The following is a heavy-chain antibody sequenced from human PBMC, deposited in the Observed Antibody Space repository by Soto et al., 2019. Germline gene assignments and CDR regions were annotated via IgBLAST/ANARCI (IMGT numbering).Heavy chain of an antibody. Sequence: EVQLLESGGGLVQPGGSLRLSCAASGFTFSSYAMSWVRQAPGKGLEWVANIKQSGSETYYVDSVKGRFTISRDDAKNALYLQMNTLRVEDTAVYFCARGYNIDHWGQGTLVTVSS. D-gene: IGHD5-18*01. CDR1: GFTFSSYA. CDR2: IKQSGSET. V-gene: IGHV3-7*03. CDR3: ARGYNIDH. J-gene: IGHJ5*02.